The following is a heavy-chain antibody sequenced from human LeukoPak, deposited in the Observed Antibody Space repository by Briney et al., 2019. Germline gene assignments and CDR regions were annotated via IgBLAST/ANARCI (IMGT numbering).Heavy chain of an antibody. D-gene: IGHD3-3*01. V-gene: IGHV1-8*02. CDR1: GYTFTSYG. Sequence: ASVKVSCKASGYTFTSYGISWVRQAPGQGLEWMGMIYPRDGSTSYAQKFQGRVTMARNTSISTAYMELSSLRSEDTAVYYCARGGRRITIFGVRPNWFDPWGQGTLVTVSS. CDR3: ARGGRRITIFGVRPNWFDP. J-gene: IGHJ5*02. CDR2: IYPRDGST.